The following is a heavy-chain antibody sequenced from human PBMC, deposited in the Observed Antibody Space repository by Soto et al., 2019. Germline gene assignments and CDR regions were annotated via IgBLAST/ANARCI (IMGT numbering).Heavy chain of an antibody. V-gene: IGHV6-1*01. CDR1: GDSVSSNSAA. CDR2: TYYRSKWYN. J-gene: IGHJ4*02. Sequence: PSQTLSLTCAISGDSVSSNSAAWNWIRQSPSRGLEWLGRTYYRSKWYNDYAVSVKSRITINPDTSKNQFSLQLNSVTPEDTAVYYCARGRLGYCSGRSCPKAYDYWGQGTLVTVSS. D-gene: IGHD2-15*01. CDR3: ARGRLGYCSGRSCPKAYDY.